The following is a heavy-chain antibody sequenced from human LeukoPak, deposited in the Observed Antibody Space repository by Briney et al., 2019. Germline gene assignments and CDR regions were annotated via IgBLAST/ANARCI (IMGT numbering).Heavy chain of an antibody. J-gene: IGHJ4*02. V-gene: IGHV1-18*01. CDR2: ISAYNGNT. D-gene: IGHD3-3*01. CDR3: ASFWSGLYYFDY. Sequence: ASVKVSCKASGYTFTSYGISWVRQAPGQGLEWMGWISAYNGNTNYAQKLQGRVTMTTDTSTSTAYMELRSLRPDDTAVYYCASFWSGLYYFDYWGQGTLVTVSS. CDR1: GYTFTSYG.